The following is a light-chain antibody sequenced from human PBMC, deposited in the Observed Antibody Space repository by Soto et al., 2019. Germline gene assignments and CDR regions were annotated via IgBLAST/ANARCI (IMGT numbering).Light chain of an antibody. Sequence: QSALTQPASLSGSPGQSITISCTGTSSDIGGYNYVSWYQQHPGKAPKLMISDVSNRPSGVSHRFSGSKSGNTASLTISGLQAEDEADYYCSSYRDSGTTHYVFGTGTKLTVL. CDR2: DVS. J-gene: IGLJ1*01. V-gene: IGLV2-14*03. CDR3: SSYRDSGTTHYV. CDR1: SSDIGGYNY.